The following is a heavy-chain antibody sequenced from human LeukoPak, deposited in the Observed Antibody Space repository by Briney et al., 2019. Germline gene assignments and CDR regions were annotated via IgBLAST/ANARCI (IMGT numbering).Heavy chain of an antibody. D-gene: IGHD3-3*01. CDR1: GFTFSSYA. CDR3: AKGPIFGVVIKGTYFDY. V-gene: IGHV3-23*01. CDR2: ISGSGGST. J-gene: IGHJ4*02. Sequence: GGSLRLSCAASGFTFSSYAMGWVRQAPGKGLEWVSAISGSGGSTYYADSVKGRFTISRDNSKNTLYLQMNSLRAEDTAVYYCAKGPIFGVVIKGTYFDYWGQGTLVTVSS.